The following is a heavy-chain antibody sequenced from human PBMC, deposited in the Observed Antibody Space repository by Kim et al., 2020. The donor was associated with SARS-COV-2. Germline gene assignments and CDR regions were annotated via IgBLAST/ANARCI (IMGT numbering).Heavy chain of an antibody. CDR1: GGSFSGYY. V-gene: IGHV4-34*01. D-gene: IGHD6-13*01. Sequence: SETLSLTCAVYGGSFSGYYWSWIRQPPGKGLEWIGEINHSGSTNYNPSLKSRVTISVDTSKNQFSLKLSSVTAADTAVYYCARGAYSSSWYYGVGGRFDPWGQGTLVTVSS. CDR3: ARGAYSSSWYYGVGGRFDP. CDR2: INHSGST. J-gene: IGHJ5*02.